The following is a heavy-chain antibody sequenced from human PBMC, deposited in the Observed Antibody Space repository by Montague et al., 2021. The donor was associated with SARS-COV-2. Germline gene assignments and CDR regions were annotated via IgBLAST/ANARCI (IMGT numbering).Heavy chain of an antibody. Sequence: SLRLSCAASGFPFSSYSMNWVRQAPGKGLEWVSSISCSSSYIYYADSVKGRFTISRDNAKNSLYLQMNSLRAEDTAVYYCARVGGSGWYVDYWGQGTLVTVSS. V-gene: IGHV3-21*01. CDR2: ISCSSSYI. CDR1: GFPFSSYS. CDR3: ARVGGSGWYVDY. D-gene: IGHD6-19*01. J-gene: IGHJ4*02.